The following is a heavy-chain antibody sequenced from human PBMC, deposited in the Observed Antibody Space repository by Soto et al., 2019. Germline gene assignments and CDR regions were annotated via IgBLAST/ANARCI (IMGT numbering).Heavy chain of an antibody. CDR3: AKDLGEYSSSSDASDI. CDR2: ISGSGGRT. V-gene: IGHV3-23*01. J-gene: IGHJ3*02. CDR1: GFNLSNYA. Sequence: EVQLLESGGGLVQPGGSLRLSCEASGFNLSNYAMSWVRQGPGKGLEWVSAISGSGGRTYYADSVKGRFTTSRDKSKNTLYLQMNSLRVEHTAVYYCAKDLGEYSSSSDASDIWGQGTMVTVSS. D-gene: IGHD6-6*01.